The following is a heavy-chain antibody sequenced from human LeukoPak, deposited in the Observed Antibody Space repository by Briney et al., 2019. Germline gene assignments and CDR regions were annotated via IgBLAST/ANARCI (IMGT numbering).Heavy chain of an antibody. CDR2: TYSSGTI. J-gene: IGHJ5*02. V-gene: IGHV4-4*07. CDR3: TRDSGTTGEVKFDP. Sequence: SETLSPTCSVSGASIGSYYWSCIRQPAGKGLEWIGRTYSSGTITYNPSLQSRVTMSVDTSKNEFSLKMSSVTAADTAVHYCTRDSGTTGEVKFDPWGQGTLVAVSS. CDR1: GASIGSYY. D-gene: IGHD3-10*01.